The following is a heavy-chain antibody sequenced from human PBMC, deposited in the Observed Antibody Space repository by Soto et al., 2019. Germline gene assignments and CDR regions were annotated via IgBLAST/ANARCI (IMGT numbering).Heavy chain of an antibody. V-gene: IGHV1-2*02. CDR3: TREKMEYSDGVYDDFDM. CDR1: GYIFSYYY. Sequence: DSVQVSCKASGYIFSYYYMQWVRHAPGQGLEWMGWMNPKSGGTYFAQKFQGRVTLTRDTSISTAYMEVNRLTSDDTAVYYCTREKMEYSDGVYDDFDMWCQGTRVTVAS. D-gene: IGHD5-12*01. J-gene: IGHJ3*02. CDR2: MNPKSGGT.